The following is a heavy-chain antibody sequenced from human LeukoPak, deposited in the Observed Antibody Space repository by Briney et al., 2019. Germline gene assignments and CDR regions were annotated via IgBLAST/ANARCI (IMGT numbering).Heavy chain of an antibody. J-gene: IGHJ4*02. V-gene: IGHV3-73*01. CDR2: RSKANSYAT. D-gene: IGHD3-10*01. Sequence: RSKANSYATAYAASVKGRFTISRDDSKNTAYLQMNSLKTEDTAVYYCTRRGFGSGSYYFDYWGQGTLVTVSS. CDR3: TRRGFGSGSYYFDY.